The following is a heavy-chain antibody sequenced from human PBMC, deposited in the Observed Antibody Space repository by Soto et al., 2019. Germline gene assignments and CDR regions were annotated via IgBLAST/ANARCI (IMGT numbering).Heavy chain of an antibody. D-gene: IGHD3-16*01. CDR2: IYYSGTT. CDR3: ARGGEEEVVRWFDP. CDR1: GGSISSYY. J-gene: IGHJ5*02. Sequence: TSETLSLTCTVSGGSISSYYWSWIRQPPGKGLEWIGYIYYSGTTNYNPSLRSRVTISVDASKNQFSLKLSSVTAADTAVYYCARGGEEEVVRWFDPWGQGTLVTVSS. V-gene: IGHV4-59*01.